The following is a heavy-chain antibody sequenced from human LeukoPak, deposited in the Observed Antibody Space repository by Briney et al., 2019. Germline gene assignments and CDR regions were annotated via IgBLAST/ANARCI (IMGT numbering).Heavy chain of an antibody. CDR1: GFTFSSYA. J-gene: IGHJ4*02. Sequence: PGGSLRLSCAASGFTFSSYAMHWVRQAPGKGLEWVAVISYDGSNKYYADSVKGRFTISRDNSKNTLYLQMNSLRAEDTAVYYCAKVASRYYGSDFDYWGQGTLVTVSS. D-gene: IGHD3-10*01. V-gene: IGHV3-30*04. CDR3: AKVASRYYGSDFDY. CDR2: ISYDGSNK.